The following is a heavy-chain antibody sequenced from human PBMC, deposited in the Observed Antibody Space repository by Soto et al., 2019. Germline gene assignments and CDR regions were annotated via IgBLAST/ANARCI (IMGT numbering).Heavy chain of an antibody. CDR1: GFTFSSYA. Sequence: GGSLRLSCAASGFTFSSYAMSWVRQAPGKGLEWVSAISGSGGSTYYADSVKGRFTISRDNSKNTLYLQMNSLRAEDTAVYYCAKKDSLRPMTTVTTADYWGQGTLVTVSS. D-gene: IGHD4-17*01. CDR3: AKKDSLRPMTTVTTADY. J-gene: IGHJ4*02. CDR2: ISGSGGST. V-gene: IGHV3-23*01.